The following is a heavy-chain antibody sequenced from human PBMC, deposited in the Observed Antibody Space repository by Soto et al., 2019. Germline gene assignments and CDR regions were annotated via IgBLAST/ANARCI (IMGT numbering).Heavy chain of an antibody. CDR1: GFTFSSYA. D-gene: IGHD1-1*01. Sequence: QVQLVDSGGGVVQPGRSLRLSCAASGFTFSSYAMHWVRQAPGKGLEWVAVISYDGSNKYYADSVKGRFTISRDNSKNMLYLQMNSLRAEDTAVYYCARDRGNWVDDFDYWGQGTLVTVSS. V-gene: IGHV3-30-3*01. CDR2: ISYDGSNK. CDR3: ARDRGNWVDDFDY. J-gene: IGHJ4*02.